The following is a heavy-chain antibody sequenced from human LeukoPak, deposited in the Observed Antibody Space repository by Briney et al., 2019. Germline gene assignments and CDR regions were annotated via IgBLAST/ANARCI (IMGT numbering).Heavy chain of an antibody. D-gene: IGHD5-24*01. CDR2: ISCDGSNK. CDR1: GFTFSSYG. Sequence: GRSLRLSCAASGFTFSSYGMHWVRQAPGKGLEWVAVISCDGSNKYYADSVKGRFTISRDNSKNTLYLQMNSLRAEDTAVYYCAKDKYGCPFDYWGQGTLVTVSS. V-gene: IGHV3-30*18. CDR3: AKDKYGCPFDY. J-gene: IGHJ4*02.